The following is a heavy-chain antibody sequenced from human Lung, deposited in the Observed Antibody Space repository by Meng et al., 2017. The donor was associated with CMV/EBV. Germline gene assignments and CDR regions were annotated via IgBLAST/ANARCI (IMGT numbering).Heavy chain of an antibody. J-gene: IGHJ5*02. CDR1: RGAISGSSHY. CDR3: ARVWGGDNWLDP. D-gene: IGHD3-16*01. Sequence: CDVARGAISGSSHYWGWVRQAQGKGRERIGGMHYGGSTFYNPSLKSRVSISIDVSKNQFSLSLSSVTAADTAVYYCARVWGGDNWLDPWGQGILVTVSS. V-gene: IGHV4-39*07. CDR2: MHYGGST.